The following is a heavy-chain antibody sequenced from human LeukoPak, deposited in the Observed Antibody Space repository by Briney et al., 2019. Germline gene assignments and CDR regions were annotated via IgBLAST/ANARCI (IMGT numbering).Heavy chain of an antibody. V-gene: IGHV3-21*04. J-gene: IGHJ6*02. D-gene: IGHD1/OR15-1a*01. Sequence: GGSLRLSCAASGFTFSSYAMSWVRQAPGKGLEWVSSISSSSYIYYADSVKGRFTISRDNAKNTLHLQMNSLRADDTAVYYCAREAVMPVAPVKIGTSDRPLYEYYGLDVWGQGTTVTVS. CDR2: ISSSSYI. CDR1: GFTFSSYA. CDR3: AREAVMPVAPVKIGTSDRPLYEYYGLDV.